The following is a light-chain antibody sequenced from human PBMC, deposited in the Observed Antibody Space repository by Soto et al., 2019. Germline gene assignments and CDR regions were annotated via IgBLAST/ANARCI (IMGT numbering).Light chain of an antibody. CDR3: SSHTSSSTLV. CDR1: SSDVGSYDR. CDR2: EVS. Sequence: ALTQPPSVSGSPGQSVTISCAGTSSDVGSYDRVSWYQQPPGTAPKLMIYEVSNRPSGVPDRFSGSKSGNTASLTISGLQAEDEADYYCSSHTSSSTLVFGGGTKLTVL. V-gene: IGLV2-18*02. J-gene: IGLJ2*01.